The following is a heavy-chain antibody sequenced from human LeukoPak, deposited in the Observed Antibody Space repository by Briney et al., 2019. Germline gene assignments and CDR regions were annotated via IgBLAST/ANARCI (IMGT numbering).Heavy chain of an antibody. Sequence: GGSLRLSCAASGFTFSNYAMHRVRQAPGKGLEDVSAITSNGGSTYYANSVKGRFTISRDNSKNTLYLQMDSLRAEDMAVYYCASTSNSALGLPYFDHWGQGSLVTVSS. CDR1: GFTFSNYA. CDR2: ITSNGGST. J-gene: IGHJ4*02. V-gene: IGHV3-64*01. CDR3: ASTSNSALGLPYFDH. D-gene: IGHD5-18*01.